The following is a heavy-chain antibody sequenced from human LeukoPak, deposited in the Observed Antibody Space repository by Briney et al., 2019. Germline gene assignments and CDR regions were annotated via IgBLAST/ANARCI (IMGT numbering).Heavy chain of an antibody. CDR3: AKGRTGYIPDY. D-gene: IGHD6-13*01. V-gene: IGHV3-23*01. CDR1: GFTFSSYT. Sequence: SGKSLRLSCAASGFTFSSYTMTWVRQAPGKGLEWVSVISGSGGTTNYADSVKGRFTISRDNSKNMLYLQMNSLRAEDTAVYYCAKGRTGYIPDYWGQGTPVTVSS. J-gene: IGHJ4*02. CDR2: ISGSGGTT.